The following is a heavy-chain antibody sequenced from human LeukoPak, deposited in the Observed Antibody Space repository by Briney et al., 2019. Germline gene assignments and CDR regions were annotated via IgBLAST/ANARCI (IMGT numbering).Heavy chain of an antibody. D-gene: IGHD5-24*01. J-gene: IGHJ4*02. CDR1: GGSISSSSYY. CDR3: ARKVGDSYISDY. V-gene: IGHV4-39*01. Sequence: PSETLSLTCTVSGGSISSSSYYWGWIRQPPGKGLEWIGSIYYSGSTYYNPSLKSRATISVDTSKNQFSLKLSSVTAADTAVYYCARKVGDSYISDYWGQGTLVTVSS. CDR2: IYYSGST.